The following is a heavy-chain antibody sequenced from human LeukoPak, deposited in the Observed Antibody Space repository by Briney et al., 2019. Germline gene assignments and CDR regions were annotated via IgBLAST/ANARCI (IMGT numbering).Heavy chain of an antibody. CDR1: GGSVSSGSYY. Sequence: SETLSLTCTVSGGSVSSGSYYWSWIRQPPGKGLEWIGYIYYSGSTNYNPSLKSRVTISVDTSKNQFSLKLSSVTAADTAVYYCARDGSPRYYGSGSYLPYGFDPWGQGTLVTVSS. J-gene: IGHJ5*02. D-gene: IGHD3-10*01. CDR2: IYYSGST. CDR3: ARDGSPRYYGSGSYLPYGFDP. V-gene: IGHV4-61*01.